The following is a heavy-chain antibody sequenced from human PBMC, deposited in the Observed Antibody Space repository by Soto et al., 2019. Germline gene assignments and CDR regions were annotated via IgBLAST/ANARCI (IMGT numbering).Heavy chain of an antibody. CDR1: GFTFSNAW. CDR3: TRDRWELPIRPYYYYYMDV. CDR2: IKSKTDGGTT. V-gene: IGHV3-15*01. Sequence: GGSLRLSCAASGFTFSNAWMSWVRQAPGKGLEWVGRIKSKTDGGTTDYAAPVKGRFTISRDDSKNTLYLQMNSLKTEDTAVYYCTRDRWELPIRPYYYYYMDVWGKGTTVTVSS. J-gene: IGHJ6*03. D-gene: IGHD2-21*01.